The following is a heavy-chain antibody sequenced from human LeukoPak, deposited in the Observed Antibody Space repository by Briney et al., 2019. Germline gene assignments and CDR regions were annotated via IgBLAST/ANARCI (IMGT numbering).Heavy chain of an antibody. V-gene: IGHV4-61*01. D-gene: IGHD3-22*01. CDR2: IYYSGST. J-gene: IGHJ4*02. Sequence: SETLSLTCSVSGVSISSGSNYRGWIRQPPGKGLEWIGYIYYSGSTNYNPSLKSRVTISVKTSKNQFSLKLSSVTAADTAIYYCARVTGYMIEDYFDYWGQGTLVTVSS. CDR3: ARVTGYMIEDYFDY. CDR1: GVSISSGSNY.